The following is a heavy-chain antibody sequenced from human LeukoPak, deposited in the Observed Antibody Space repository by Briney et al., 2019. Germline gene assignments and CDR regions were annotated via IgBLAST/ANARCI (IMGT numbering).Heavy chain of an antibody. CDR2: IIPIFGTA. CDR3: AIVGATSWYYYYMDV. V-gene: IGHV1-69*06. D-gene: IGHD1-26*01. Sequence: SVKVSCKASGGTFSSYAISWVRQAPGQGLEWMGGIIPIFGTANYAQKFQGRVTITADKSTSTAYMELSSLRSEDTAVYYCAIVGATSWYYYYMDVWGKGTTVTISS. CDR1: GGTFSSYA. J-gene: IGHJ6*03.